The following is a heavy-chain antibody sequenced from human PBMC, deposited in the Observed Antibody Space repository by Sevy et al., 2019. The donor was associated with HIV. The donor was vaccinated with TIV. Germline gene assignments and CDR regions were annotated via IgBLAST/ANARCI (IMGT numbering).Heavy chain of an antibody. D-gene: IGHD1-26*01. Sequence: GESLKISCAASGFTFSSYSMNWVRQAPGKGLEWVSSISSSSSYIYYADSVKGRFTISRDNAKNSLYLQMNSLRAEDTAVYYCARESAQGAEAFDIWGQGTMVTVSS. J-gene: IGHJ3*02. CDR1: GFTFSSYS. CDR3: ARESAQGAEAFDI. CDR2: ISSSSSYI. V-gene: IGHV3-21*01.